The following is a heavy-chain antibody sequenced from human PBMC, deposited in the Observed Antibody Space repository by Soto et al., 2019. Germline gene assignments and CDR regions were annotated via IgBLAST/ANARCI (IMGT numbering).Heavy chain of an antibody. D-gene: IGHD3-22*01. V-gene: IGHV4-59*12. CDR2: IYYSGST. CDR1: GGSISSYY. J-gene: IGHJ4*02. CDR3: ARGYYYDSSGYYNY. Sequence: SETLSLTCTVSGGSISSYYWSWIRQPPGKGLEWIGYIYYSGSTNYNPSLKSRVTISVDTSKNQFSLKLSSVTAADTAVYYCARGYYYDSSGYYNYWGQGTLVTVSS.